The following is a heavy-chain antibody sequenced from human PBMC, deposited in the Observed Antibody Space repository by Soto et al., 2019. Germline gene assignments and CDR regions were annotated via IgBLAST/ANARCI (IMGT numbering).Heavy chain of an antibody. V-gene: IGHV4-30-2*06. CDR1: GGSITRGGYS. J-gene: IGHJ6*02. CDR2: TYQRGSA. Sequence: PSETLSLTCTVSGGSITRGGYSGTWVRQSPGKGLEWMGYTYQRGSAYYNPSPKSRVTISVDRSKSQFSLNLTSVTAADTAVYYCARDYHGMDVWGQGTTGTVSS. CDR3: ARDYHGMDV.